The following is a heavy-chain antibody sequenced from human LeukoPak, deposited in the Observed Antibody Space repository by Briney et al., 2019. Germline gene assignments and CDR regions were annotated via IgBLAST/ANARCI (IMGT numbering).Heavy chain of an antibody. CDR1: GGSVSSGSYY. CDR3: ARDDVATTGHFDY. CDR2: IYYSGST. D-gene: IGHD5-12*01. V-gene: IGHV4-61*01. J-gene: IGHJ4*02. Sequence: SETLSLTCTVSGGSVSSGSYYWSWIRQPPGKGLEWIGYIYYSGSTNYNPSLKSRVTISLDTSKNQFSLKLSSVTAADTAVYYCARDDVATTGHFDYWGQGTLVTVSS.